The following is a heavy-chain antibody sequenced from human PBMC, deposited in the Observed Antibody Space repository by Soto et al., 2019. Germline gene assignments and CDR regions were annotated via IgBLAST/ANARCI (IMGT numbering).Heavy chain of an antibody. V-gene: IGHV3-7*01. Sequence: QPGGSLRLSCAASGFTFSSYWMSWVRQAPGKGLEWVANIKQDGSERYYVDSVKGRFTISRDNAKSSLYLQMNSLRAEGTAAYYCARVRGPDFWSGQAASIFRYYYYGMDVWGQGTTVTVSS. CDR1: GFTFSSYW. D-gene: IGHD3-3*01. CDR2: IKQDGSER. CDR3: ARVRGPDFWSGQAASIFRYYYYGMDV. J-gene: IGHJ6*02.